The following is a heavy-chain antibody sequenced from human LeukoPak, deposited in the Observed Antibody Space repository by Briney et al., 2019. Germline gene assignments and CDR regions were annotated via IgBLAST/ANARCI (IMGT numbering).Heavy chain of an antibody. D-gene: IGHD2-15*01. J-gene: IGHJ4*02. CDR3: ARRCSGGSCYFDY. Sequence: SQTLSLTCTVSVGSISSGSYYWSWIRQPAGKGLEWIGRIYTSGSTNYNPSLKSRVTISVDTSKNQFSLKLSSVTAADTAVYYCARRCSGGSCYFDYWGQGTLVTVSS. V-gene: IGHV4-61*02. CDR1: VGSISSGSYY. CDR2: IYTSGST.